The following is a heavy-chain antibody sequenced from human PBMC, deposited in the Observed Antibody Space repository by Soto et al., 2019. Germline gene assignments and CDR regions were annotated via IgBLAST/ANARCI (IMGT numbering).Heavy chain of an antibody. Sequence: GGSLRLSCAASGFTFSSYGMHWVRQAPGKGLEWVAVISYDGSNKYYADSVKGRFTISRDNSKNTLYLQMNSLRAEDTAVYYCAKGTRYYGDYRVDDYWGQGTLVTVSS. J-gene: IGHJ4*02. CDR3: AKGTRYYGDYRVDDY. D-gene: IGHD4-17*01. V-gene: IGHV3-30*18. CDR2: ISYDGSNK. CDR1: GFTFSSYG.